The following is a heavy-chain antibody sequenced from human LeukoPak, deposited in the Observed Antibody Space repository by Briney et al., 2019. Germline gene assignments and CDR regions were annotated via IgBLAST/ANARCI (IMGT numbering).Heavy chain of an antibody. J-gene: IGHJ4*02. V-gene: IGHV4-39*01. CDR2: IYYSGSS. D-gene: IGHD3-16*01. CDR3: ARLPGNWGRYFDD. Sequence: SETLSLTCTVSGGSISSRSYYWGWIRQPPGKGLEWIGSIYYSGSSHYNPSLKSRVTISVDTTKNQFSLKLSSVTAADTAVYYCARLPGNWGRYFDDWGQGTLVTVSS. CDR1: GGSISSRSYY.